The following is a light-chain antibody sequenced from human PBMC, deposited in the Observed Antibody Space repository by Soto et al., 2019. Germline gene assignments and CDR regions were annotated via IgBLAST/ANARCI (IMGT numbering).Light chain of an antibody. CDR1: QSVSSSY. Sequence: EIVLTQCAGTLSLSPGERATLSCRAIQSVSSSYLAWYQQKPGQAPRLLIYDTSTRATGIPARFSGSGSGTEFTLTISSLQSEDFAVYYCQQYSNWPPITFGQGTRLEIK. V-gene: IGKV3-15*01. J-gene: IGKJ5*01. CDR2: DTS. CDR3: QQYSNWPPIT.